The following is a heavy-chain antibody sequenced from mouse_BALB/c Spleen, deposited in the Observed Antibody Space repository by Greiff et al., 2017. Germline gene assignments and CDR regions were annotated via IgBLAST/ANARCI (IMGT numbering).Heavy chain of an antibody. V-gene: IGHV3-2*02. CDR2: ISYSGST. J-gene: IGHJ3*01. Sequence: EVQLQESGPGLVKPSQSLSLTCTVTGYSITSDYAWYWIRQFPGNQLEWMGYISYSGSTSYNPSLKSRISITRDTSKNQFFLQLNSVTTEDTATYYCARGNYYGSSPFAYWGQGTLVTVSA. CDR3: ARGNYYGSSPFAY. CDR1: GYSITSDYA. D-gene: IGHD1-1*01.